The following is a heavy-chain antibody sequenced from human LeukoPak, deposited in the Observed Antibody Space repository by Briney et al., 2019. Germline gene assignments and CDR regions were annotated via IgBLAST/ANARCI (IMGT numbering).Heavy chain of an antibody. CDR1: GFTFSSYA. V-gene: IGHV3-23*01. CDR3: AKDGGGDDYYYGMDD. D-gene: IGHD4-17*01. CDR2: ISGSGGST. Sequence: GGSLRLSCAASGFTFSSYAMSWVRQAPGKGLEWVSAISGSGGSTYYADSVKGRFTISRDNSKNTLYLQMNSLRAEDTAVDYWAKDGGGDDYYYGMDDWGQGTTVTVSS. J-gene: IGHJ6*02.